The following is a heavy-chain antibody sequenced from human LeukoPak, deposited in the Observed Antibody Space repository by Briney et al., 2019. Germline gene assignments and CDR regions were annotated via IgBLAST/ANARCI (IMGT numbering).Heavy chain of an antibody. V-gene: IGHV1-69*04. CDR3: ARGGDGYNFVRY. D-gene: IGHD5-24*01. J-gene: IGHJ4*02. CDR1: GGTFSSYA. Sequence: GASVKVSCKASGGTFSSYAISWVRQAPGQGLEWVGRIIPILGIANYAQKFQGRVTITADKSTSTAYMELSSLRSEDTAVYYCARGGDGYNFVRYWGQGTLVTVSS. CDR2: IIPILGIA.